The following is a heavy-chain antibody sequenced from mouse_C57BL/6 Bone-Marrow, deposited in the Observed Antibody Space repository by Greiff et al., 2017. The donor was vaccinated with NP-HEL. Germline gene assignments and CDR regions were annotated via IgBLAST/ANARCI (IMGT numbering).Heavy chain of an antibody. CDR3: TREDKSLFDY. CDR2: IRNKANNHAT. Sequence: EVQLQESGGGLVQPGGSMKLSCAASGFTFSDAWMDWVRQSPEKGLEWVAEIRNKANNHATYYAESVKGRFTISRDDSKSSVYLQMNSLRAEDTGIYYCTREDKSLFDYWGQGTTLTVSS. CDR1: GFTFSDAW. D-gene: IGHD3-3*01. J-gene: IGHJ2*01. V-gene: IGHV6-6*01.